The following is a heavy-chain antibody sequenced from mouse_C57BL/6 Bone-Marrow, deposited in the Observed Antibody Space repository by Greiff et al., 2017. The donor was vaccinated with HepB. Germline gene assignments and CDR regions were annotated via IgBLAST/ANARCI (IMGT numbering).Heavy chain of an antibody. CDR2: INPSTGGT. J-gene: IGHJ4*01. Sequence: VQLKESGPELVKPGASVKISCKASGYSFTGYYMNWVKQSPEKSLEWIGEINPSTGGTTYNQKFKAKATLTVDKSSSTAYMQLKSLTSEDSAVYYCARTLLRDYAMDYWGQGTSVTVSS. D-gene: IGHD2-4*01. V-gene: IGHV1-42*01. CDR3: ARTLLRDYAMDY. CDR1: GYSFTGYY.